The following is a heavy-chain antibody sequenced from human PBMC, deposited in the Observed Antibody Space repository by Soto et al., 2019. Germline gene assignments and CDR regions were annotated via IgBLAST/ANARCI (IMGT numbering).Heavy chain of an antibody. Sequence: SVKVSCKASGGTFSSYTISRVRQAPGQGLEWMGRIIPILGIANYAQKFQGRVTITADKSTSTAYMELSSLRSEDTAVYYCARVPGYGVGVDPWGQGTLVTVSS. D-gene: IGHD4-17*01. CDR3: ARVPGYGVGVDP. CDR1: GGTFSSYT. J-gene: IGHJ5*02. V-gene: IGHV1-69*02. CDR2: IIPILGIA.